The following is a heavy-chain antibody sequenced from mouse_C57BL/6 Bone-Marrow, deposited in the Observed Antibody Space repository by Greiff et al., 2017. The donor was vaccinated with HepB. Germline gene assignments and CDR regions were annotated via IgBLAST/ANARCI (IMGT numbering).Heavy chain of an antibody. D-gene: IGHD1-1*01. J-gene: IGHJ2*01. Sequence: EVQVVESGGGLVKPGGSLKLSCAASGFTFSSYAMSWVRQTPEKRLEWVATISDGGSYTYYPDNVKGRFTISRDNAKNNLYLQMSHLKSEDTAMYYCAREGRRYLDYFDYWGQGTTLTVSS. CDR1: GFTFSSYA. CDR2: ISDGGSYT. CDR3: AREGRRYLDYFDY. V-gene: IGHV5-4*01.